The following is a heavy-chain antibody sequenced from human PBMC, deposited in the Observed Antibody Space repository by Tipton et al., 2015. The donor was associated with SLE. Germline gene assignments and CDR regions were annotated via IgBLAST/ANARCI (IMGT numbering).Heavy chain of an antibody. CDR2: IYSDGSST. CDR1: PFSFSNYN. J-gene: IGHJ6*02. Sequence: SLRLSCVASPFSFSNYNMNWVRQAPGKGLVWVSRIYSDGSSTKYADSVKGRFTISRDNAKNMLYLQMNSLRAEDTAVYYCGTTSTDYGMDVWGQGTTVTVSS. V-gene: IGHV3-74*03. D-gene: IGHD2-8*02. CDR3: GTTSTDYGMDV.